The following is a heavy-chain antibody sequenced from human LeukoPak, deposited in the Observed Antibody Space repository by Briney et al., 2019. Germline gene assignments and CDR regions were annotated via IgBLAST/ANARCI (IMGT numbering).Heavy chain of an antibody. CDR2: ISSSSSDI. D-gene: IGHD2-2*01. Sequence: GWSMRPSWAAYGFSFSSYSMSWGRQPPGNGLEWVSFISSSSSDIYHADSVKDRFIISRDNAKNSLFLQMNSLRAEDTAVYYCAKDLPAAVDWGQGTLVTVSS. V-gene: IGHV3-21*01. J-gene: IGHJ4*02. CDR1: GFSFSSYS. CDR3: AKDLPAAVD.